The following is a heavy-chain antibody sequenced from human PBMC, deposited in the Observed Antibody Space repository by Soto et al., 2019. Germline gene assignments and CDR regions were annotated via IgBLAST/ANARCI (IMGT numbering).Heavy chain of an antibody. V-gene: IGHV5-51*01. CDR2: IYPDDSDS. J-gene: IGHJ4*02. D-gene: IGHD4-17*01. CDR1: GYKFTTYW. Sequence: GESLKISCKGSGYKFTTYWIGWVRQMPGKVLEWMAIIYPDDSDSRYSPSFQGQVTISADKSISTAYLQWSSLKASDTAIYYCVATYGDYLDYWGQGTLVTVS. CDR3: VATYGDYLDY.